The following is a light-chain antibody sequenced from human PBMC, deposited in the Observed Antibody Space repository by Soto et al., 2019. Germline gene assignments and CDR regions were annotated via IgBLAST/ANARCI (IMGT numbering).Light chain of an antibody. Sequence: IVMTQSPDSLAVSLGGRATINCKSSQSVLYSSNNKNYLAWYQQKPGQPPKLLIYWASTRESGVPDRISGSGSVTEFTLTISSLQDEDVAVYYCQHYYTTPLTFGGGTKVEI. CDR3: QHYYTTPLT. J-gene: IGKJ4*01. CDR2: WAS. CDR1: QSVLYSSNNKNY. V-gene: IGKV4-1*01.